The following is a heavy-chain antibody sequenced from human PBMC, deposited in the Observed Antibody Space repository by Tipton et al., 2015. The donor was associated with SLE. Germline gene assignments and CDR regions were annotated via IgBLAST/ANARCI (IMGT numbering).Heavy chain of an antibody. CDR3: ARRIVVPPARRGFFDY. Sequence: TLSLTCIVSGVSIRSSAGTNYYWGWIRQSPGKGLEWIGSVSSSGGTNYNPSLKSRILISLDTSKKEFSLKLSSVTVADTAVYYCARRIVVPPARRGFFDYWGQGTLVTVSS. V-gene: IGHV4-39*07. CDR2: VSSSGGT. CDR1: GVSIRSSAGTNYY. J-gene: IGHJ4*02. D-gene: IGHD2-2*01.